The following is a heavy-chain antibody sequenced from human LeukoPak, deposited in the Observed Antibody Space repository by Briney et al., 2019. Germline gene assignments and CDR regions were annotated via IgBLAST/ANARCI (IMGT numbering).Heavy chain of an antibody. CDR3: AREGDPPDLHCSSTSCYASWFDP. CDR1: GYTFTNYD. CDR2: MNPNSGNT. V-gene: IGHV1-8*03. Sequence: GASVKVSCKASGYTFTNYDINWVRQATGQGLEWMGWMNPNSGNTGYAQKFQGRVTITADESTSTAYMELSSLRSEDTAVYYCAREGDPPDLHCSSTSCYASWFDPWGQGTLVTVSS. J-gene: IGHJ5*02. D-gene: IGHD2-2*01.